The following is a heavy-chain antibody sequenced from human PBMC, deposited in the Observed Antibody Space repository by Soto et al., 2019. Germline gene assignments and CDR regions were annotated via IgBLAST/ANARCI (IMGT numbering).Heavy chain of an antibody. CDR3: ATQEVGGSYVYTFDP. Sequence: SETLSLTCTVSXGIITSGGYYXSXXXXXXGKGLEWIGCVYHSGTSHSNPSLEGRVSLSVDTSRNHFSLSLRSVTAADTAVYYCATQEVGGSYVYTFDPWGQGTLVTVX. J-gene: IGHJ5*02. V-gene: IGHV4-31*03. CDR2: VYHSGTS. D-gene: IGHD1-26*01. CDR1: XGIITSGGYY.